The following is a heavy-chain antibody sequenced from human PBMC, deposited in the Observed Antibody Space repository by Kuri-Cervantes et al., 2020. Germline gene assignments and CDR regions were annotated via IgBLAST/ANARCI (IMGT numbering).Heavy chain of an antibody. J-gene: IGHJ5*02. CDR1: GGSISSGSYY. D-gene: IGHD2-2*02. CDR3: ASLFLDCSSTSCYSWFDP. V-gene: IGHV4-61*02. Sequence: SETLSLTCTVSGGSISSGSYYWSWIRQPAGKGLEWIGRIYTSGSTNYNPSLKSRVTISVDTSKNQFSLKLSSVTAADTAVYYCASLFLDCSSTSCYSWFDPWGQGTLVTVSS. CDR2: IYTSGST.